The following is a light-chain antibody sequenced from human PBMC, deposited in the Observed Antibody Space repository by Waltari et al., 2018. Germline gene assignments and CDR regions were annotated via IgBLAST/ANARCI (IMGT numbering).Light chain of an antibody. CDR3: HSHTSSITTVI. J-gene: IGLJ2*01. CDR2: EVS. CDR1: SRDGGGYNY. V-gene: IGLV2-14*01. Sequence: SLSASVGDTVTITFTGTSRDGGGYNYVSWYQHHPGNAPKLIIYEVSKRPSGVSYRFSGSKSGNTASLTISGLQAEDEADYYCHSHTSSITTVIFGGGTKLTV.